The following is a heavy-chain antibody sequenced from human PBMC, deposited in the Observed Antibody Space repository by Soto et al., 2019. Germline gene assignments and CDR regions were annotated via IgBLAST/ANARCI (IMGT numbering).Heavy chain of an antibody. CDR2: ISYDGSNK. CDR3: AKGKPGYGGKRGDYFDY. J-gene: IGHJ4*02. Sequence: GGSLRLSCAASGFTFSSYGMHWVRQAPGKGLEWVAVISYDGSNKYYADSVKGRFTISRDNSKNTLYLQMNSLRAEDTAVYYCAKGKPGYGGKRGDYFDYWGQGTLVTVSS. V-gene: IGHV3-30*18. D-gene: IGHD4-17*01. CDR1: GFTFSSYG.